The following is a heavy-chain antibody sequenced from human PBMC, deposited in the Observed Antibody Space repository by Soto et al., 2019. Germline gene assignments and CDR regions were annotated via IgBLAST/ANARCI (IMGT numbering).Heavy chain of an antibody. V-gene: IGHV4-59*01. J-gene: IGHJ5*02. CDR3: AKVNDFWTGYYSTNWFDP. CDR2: IYYSGST. D-gene: IGHD3-3*01. CDR1: GGSISSFY. Sequence: SETLSLTCTVSGGSISSFYWSWIRQPPGKGLEWIGYIYYSGSTNYNPSLKSQVTISVDTSKNQFSLKLSSVTAADTAVYYCAKVNDFWTGYYSTNWFDPWGQGTLVTVSS.